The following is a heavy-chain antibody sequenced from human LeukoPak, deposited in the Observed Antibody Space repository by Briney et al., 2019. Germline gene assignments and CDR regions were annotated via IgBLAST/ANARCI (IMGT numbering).Heavy chain of an antibody. J-gene: IGHJ4*02. V-gene: IGHV3-48*03. CDR3: ARDSPADY. D-gene: IGHD2-2*01. CDR2: ISTSGGTI. Sequence: GGSLRLSCAASGFTFSSYAMSWVRQAPGKGLEWVSYISTSGGTIYYADSVKGRFTISRDNAKNSLYLQMNSLRAEDTAVYYCARDSPADYWGQGTLVTVSS. CDR1: GFTFSSYA.